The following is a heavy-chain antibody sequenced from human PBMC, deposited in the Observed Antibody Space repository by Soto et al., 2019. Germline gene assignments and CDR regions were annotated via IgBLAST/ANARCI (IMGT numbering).Heavy chain of an antibody. Sequence: EVQLLDSGGGLVQPGGSLRLSCAASGFTFSSYAMNWVRQAPGKGLEWVSVISGSGDSTYYADSVKGRFTISRDNSKNTLYLHMNSLRTEATAVYYCARRGPGTYFDYWGQGTLVTVSS. V-gene: IGHV3-23*01. CDR1: GFTFSSYA. CDR3: ARRGPGTYFDY. J-gene: IGHJ4*02. CDR2: ISGSGDST. D-gene: IGHD6-13*01.